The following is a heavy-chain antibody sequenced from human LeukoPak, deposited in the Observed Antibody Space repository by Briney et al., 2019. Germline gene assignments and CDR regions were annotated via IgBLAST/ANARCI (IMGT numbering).Heavy chain of an antibody. D-gene: IGHD4-23*01. CDR2: IRQDDSEK. CDR3: ATDRKVGTWDPRFNY. Sequence: GGSLRLSCSASGFTFSDYWMRWVRQAPGKGLEWVGNIRQDDSEKNYVDSVKGRFTISRDNAKSSLYLQMNSLRADDTAIYYCATDRKVGTWDPRFNYWGQGTLVTVSS. V-gene: IGHV3-7*01. CDR1: GFTFSDYW. J-gene: IGHJ4*02.